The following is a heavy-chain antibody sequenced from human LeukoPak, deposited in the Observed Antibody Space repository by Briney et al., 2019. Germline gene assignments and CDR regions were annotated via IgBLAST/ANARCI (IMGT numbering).Heavy chain of an antibody. CDR2: IIPILGIA. V-gene: IGHV1-69*04. CDR3: ARPPWYYYGSGSYYGYYYYGMDV. D-gene: IGHD3-10*01. CDR1: GGTFSSYA. J-gene: IGHJ6*02. Sequence: EASVKVSCKASGGTFSSYAISWVRQAPGQGLEWMGRIIPILGIANYAQKFQGRVTITADKSTSTAYMELSSLRSEDTAVYYCARPPWYYYGSGSYYGYYYYGMDVWGQGTTVTVSS.